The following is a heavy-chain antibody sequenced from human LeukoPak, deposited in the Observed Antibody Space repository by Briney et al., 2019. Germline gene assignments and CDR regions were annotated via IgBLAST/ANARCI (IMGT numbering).Heavy chain of an antibody. J-gene: IGHJ4*02. D-gene: IGHD5-12*01. Sequence: GGSLRLSCAASGFTFSSYSMNWVRQAPGKGLEWVSYISSSSSTIYYADSVKGRFTISRDNAKNSLYLQMNSLRAEDTPVYYCARGSGYSGYGDFDYWGQGTLVTVSS. V-gene: IGHV3-48*04. CDR1: GFTFSSYS. CDR2: ISSSSSTI. CDR3: ARGSGYSGYGDFDY.